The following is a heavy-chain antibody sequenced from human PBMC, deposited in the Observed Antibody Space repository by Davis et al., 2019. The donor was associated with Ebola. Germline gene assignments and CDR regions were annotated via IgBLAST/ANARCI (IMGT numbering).Heavy chain of an antibody. V-gene: IGHV3-49*04. CDR3: TTGQYSYARGY. CDR2: IRSKGYGGKT. D-gene: IGHD5-18*01. J-gene: IGHJ4*02. Sequence: GGSLRLSCTTTGFTFGDYAMNWVRQAPGKGLEWVGFIRSKGYGGKTEYAASVKGRFTISRDDSKNTLYLQMNSLKTEDTAVYYCTTGQYSYARGYWGQGTLVTVSS. CDR1: GFTFGDYA.